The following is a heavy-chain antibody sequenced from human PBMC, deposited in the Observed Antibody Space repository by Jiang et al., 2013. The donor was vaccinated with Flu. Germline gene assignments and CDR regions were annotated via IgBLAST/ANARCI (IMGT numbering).Heavy chain of an antibody. D-gene: IGHD3-22*01. CDR3: AKDMGDSSGYNPSGYFQH. Sequence: VESGGGVVQPGRSLRLSCAASGFTFSSYGMHWVRQAPGKGLEWVAVISYDGSNKYYADSVKGRFTISRDNSKNTLYLQMNSLRAEDTAVYYCAKDMGDSSGYNPSGYFQHWGQGTLVTVSS. J-gene: IGHJ1*01. CDR2: ISYDGSNK. V-gene: IGHV3-30*18. CDR1: GFTFSSYG.